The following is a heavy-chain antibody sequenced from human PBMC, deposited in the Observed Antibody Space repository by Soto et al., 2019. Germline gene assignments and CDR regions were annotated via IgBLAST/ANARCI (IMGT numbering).Heavy chain of an antibody. D-gene: IGHD6-13*01. CDR3: ARENYAHSIAAAGANWFDP. CDR2: ISAYNGNT. CDR1: GYTFTSYG. J-gene: IGHJ5*02. Sequence: QVQLVQSGAEVKKPGASVKVSCKASGYTFTSYGISWVRQAPGQGLEWMGWISAYNGNTNYAQKLQGRVTMTTDTSTGTAYMELRSLRSDDTAVYYCARENYAHSIAAAGANWFDPWGQGTLVTVSS. V-gene: IGHV1-18*01.